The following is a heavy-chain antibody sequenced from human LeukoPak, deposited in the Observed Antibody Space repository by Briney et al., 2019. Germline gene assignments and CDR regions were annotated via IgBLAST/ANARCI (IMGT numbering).Heavy chain of an antibody. J-gene: IGHJ4*02. CDR3: AREGYYGDYIDY. CDR2: ISSSSSYI. CDR1: GFTFSSYS. D-gene: IGHD4-17*01. V-gene: IGHV3-21*01. Sequence: GGSLRLSCAGSGFTFSSYSMNWVRQATGEGLEWVSSISSSSSYIYYADSVKGRFIISRDNATKSLYLQMNSLRAEDTAVYYCAREGYYGDYIDYWGQGTLVTVSS.